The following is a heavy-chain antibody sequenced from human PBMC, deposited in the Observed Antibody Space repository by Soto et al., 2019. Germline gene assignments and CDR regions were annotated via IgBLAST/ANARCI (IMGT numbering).Heavy chain of an antibody. V-gene: IGHV1-69*02. J-gene: IGHJ4*02. CDR3: ARGDWNGDY. CDR2: IIPILGIA. D-gene: IGHD1-1*01. CDR1: GGTFSSYT. Sequence: QVQLVQSGAEVKKPGSSVKVSCKASGGTFSSYTISWVRQAPGQGLEWMGRIIPILGIANYAQKFQGRVTTXADKSTSTAYMELSSLRSEDTAVYYCARGDWNGDYWGQGTLVTVSS.